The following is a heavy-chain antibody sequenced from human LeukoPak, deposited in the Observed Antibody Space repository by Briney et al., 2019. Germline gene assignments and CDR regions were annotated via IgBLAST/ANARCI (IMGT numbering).Heavy chain of an antibody. V-gene: IGHV3-30-3*01. Sequence: PGGSLRLSCAASGFTFSSYTMHWVRQAAGKGLEWVALISYDGSGDYYADSVKGRITISRDNSKNTLYLQMNSLRVEDTAVYYCARGSSSWYSLIKYWGQGTLVTVSS. CDR2: ISYDGSGD. J-gene: IGHJ4*02. CDR3: ARGSSSWYSLIKY. CDR1: GFTFSSYT. D-gene: IGHD6-13*01.